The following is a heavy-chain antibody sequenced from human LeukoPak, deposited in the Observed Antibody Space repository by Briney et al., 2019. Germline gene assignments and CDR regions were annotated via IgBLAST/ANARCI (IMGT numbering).Heavy chain of an antibody. D-gene: IGHD5-18*01. V-gene: IGHV3-33*01. Sequence: GGSLRLSCAASGFTFSTSGMHWIRQTPGKGLEWVAVIWFDGSKIYYTDSVKGRFTISRDNSKNTLFLQMNSLRAEDSGVYYCARGSGVQVWSSLDYWGQGTLVTVSS. CDR2: IWFDGSKI. CDR3: ARGSGVQVWSSLDY. J-gene: IGHJ4*02. CDR1: GFTFSTSG.